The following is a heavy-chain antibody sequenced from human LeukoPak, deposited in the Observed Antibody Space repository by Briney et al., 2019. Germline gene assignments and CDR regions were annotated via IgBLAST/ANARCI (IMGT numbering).Heavy chain of an antibody. D-gene: IGHD3-22*01. J-gene: IGHJ3*02. CDR1: GFTLSSYA. CDR2: ISYDGSNK. Sequence: GGSLRLSCAASGFTLSSYAMHWVRQAPGKGLEWVAVISYDGSNKYYADSVKGRFTISRDNSKNTLYLQMNSLRAEDTAVYYCARDFLVYYDSSGYAFDIWGQGTMVTVSS. V-gene: IGHV3-30-3*01. CDR3: ARDFLVYYDSSGYAFDI.